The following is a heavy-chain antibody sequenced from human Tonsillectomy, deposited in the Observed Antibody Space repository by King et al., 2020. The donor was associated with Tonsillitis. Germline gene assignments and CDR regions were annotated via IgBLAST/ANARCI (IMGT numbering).Heavy chain of an antibody. V-gene: IGHV4-31*03. CDR3: ARVPYDILTGYYNGYYFYGMDV. J-gene: IGHJ6*02. Sequence: VQLQESGPGLVKPSQTLSLTCTVSGGSISSGTYYWSWIRQHPGKGLEWIGYIYYSGSTYYSSSLKSRVIISVDTSKNQFSLKLSSVTAADTAVYYCARVPYDILTGYYNGYYFYGMDVWGQGTTVTVSS. CDR1: GGSISSGTYY. D-gene: IGHD3-9*01. CDR2: IYYSGST.